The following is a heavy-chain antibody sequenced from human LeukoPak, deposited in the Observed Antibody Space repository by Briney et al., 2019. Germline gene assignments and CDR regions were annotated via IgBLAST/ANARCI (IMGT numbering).Heavy chain of an antibody. CDR3: AKHTAMVSRFDY. CDR2: IKTDGSIA. CDR1: GFSFSFYW. D-gene: IGHD5-18*01. Sequence: GGSLRLSCAASGFSFSFYWMHWVRQAPGKGPVWVSRIKTDGSIADYADSVKGRFTISRDNSKNTLYLQMNSLRAEDTAVYYCAKHTAMVSRFDYWGQGTLVTVSS. J-gene: IGHJ4*02. V-gene: IGHV3-74*01.